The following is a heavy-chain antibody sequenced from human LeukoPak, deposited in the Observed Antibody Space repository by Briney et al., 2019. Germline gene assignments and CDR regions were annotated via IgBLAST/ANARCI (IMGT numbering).Heavy chain of an antibody. J-gene: IGHJ6*03. V-gene: IGHV3-21*01. Sequence: PGGSLRLSCAASGFTFSSYSMNWVRQAPGKGLEWVSSISSSSSYIYYADSVKGRFTISRDNAKNSLYLQMNSLRAEDTAVYYCARDQSVNYYGSGSYYYYMDVWGKGTTVTVSS. CDR1: GFTFSSYS. CDR3: ARDQSVNYYGSGSYYYYMDV. CDR2: ISSSSSYI. D-gene: IGHD3-10*01.